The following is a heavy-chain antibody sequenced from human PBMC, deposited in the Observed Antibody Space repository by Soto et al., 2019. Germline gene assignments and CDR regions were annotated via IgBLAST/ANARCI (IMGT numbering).Heavy chain of an antibody. D-gene: IGHD6-13*01. CDR2: INPNSGGT. CDR1: GYTFTGYY. Sequence: GASVKVSCKASGYTFTGYYVHWVRQAAGQGLEWMGWINPNSGGTNYAQKFQGWVTMTRDTSISTAYMELSRLRSDDTAVYYCARGIAAAAARGMDVWGQGTTVTVSS. CDR3: ARGIAAAAARGMDV. J-gene: IGHJ6*02. V-gene: IGHV1-2*04.